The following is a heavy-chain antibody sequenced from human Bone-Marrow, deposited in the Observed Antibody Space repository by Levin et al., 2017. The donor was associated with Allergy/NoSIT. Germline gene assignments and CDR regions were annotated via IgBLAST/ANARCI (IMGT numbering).Heavy chain of an antibody. D-gene: IGHD3-10*01. CDR3: ARARSSELLWFGELVSGIDY. CDR1: GFTFSSYA. Sequence: LSLTCAASGFTFSSYAMHWVRQAPGKGLEWVAVISYDGSNKYYADSVKGRFTISRDNSKNTLYLQMNSLRAEDTAVYYCARARSSELLWFGELVSGIDYWGQGTLVTVSS. J-gene: IGHJ4*02. V-gene: IGHV3-30*04. CDR2: ISYDGSNK.